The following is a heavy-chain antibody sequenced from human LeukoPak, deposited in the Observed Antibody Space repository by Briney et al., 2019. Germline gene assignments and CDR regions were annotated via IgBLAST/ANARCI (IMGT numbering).Heavy chain of an antibody. D-gene: IGHD5-12*01. V-gene: IGHV4-61*02. CDR1: GGSISSGSYY. CDR3: ARDPGYSGYDWYFDY. Sequence: PSETLSLTCTVSGGSISSGSYYWSWIRQPAGTGLEWIGRIYTSGSTNYNPSLKSRVTISVGTSKNQFSLKLSSVTAADTAVYYCARDPGYSGYDWYFDYWGQGTLVTVSS. J-gene: IGHJ4*02. CDR2: IYTSGST.